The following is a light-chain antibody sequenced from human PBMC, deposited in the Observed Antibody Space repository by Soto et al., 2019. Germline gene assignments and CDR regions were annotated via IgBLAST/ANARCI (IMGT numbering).Light chain of an antibody. CDR1: QSISSSY. V-gene: IGKV3-20*01. Sequence: EIVLTQSPGTLSLFPGERATLSCRASQSISSSYLAWYQQKPGQAPRLLIHGASNRATGIPDRFSGAGSGTDFTLTISRLEPDDFAVYYCHQYGSAPAWTFGQGTKVEIK. CDR3: HQYGSAPAWT. CDR2: GAS. J-gene: IGKJ1*01.